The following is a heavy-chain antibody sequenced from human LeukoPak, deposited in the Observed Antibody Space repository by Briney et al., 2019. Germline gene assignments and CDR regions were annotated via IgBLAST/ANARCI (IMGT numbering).Heavy chain of an antibody. CDR3: AREGAYTVATGGFFEA. CDR1: GFPFSKFA. J-gene: IGHJ5*02. V-gene: IGHV3-30*04. D-gene: IGHD3-16*01. Sequence: GRSLRLSCEASGFPFSKFAMHWVRQAPGEGLEWLSVLASDGGLEYSADSVKGRFTIARDNSKNTLFLQMNRLRPEDTAVYYCAREGAYTVATGGFFEAWGQGTLVTVSS. CDR2: LASDGGLE.